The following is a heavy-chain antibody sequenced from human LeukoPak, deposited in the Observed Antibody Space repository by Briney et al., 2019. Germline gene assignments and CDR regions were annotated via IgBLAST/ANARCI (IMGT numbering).Heavy chain of an antibody. Sequence: ASVKVSCKASGYTFSTYGISWVRQAPGQGLEWMGWISAYNGNTNYAQNLQGRVTMTTDTSTTTAYIELRSLRSDDTAVYYCARDRQQLVAHFDYWGQGTLVTVSS. D-gene: IGHD6-6*01. J-gene: IGHJ4*02. CDR2: ISAYNGNT. CDR1: GYTFSTYG. CDR3: ARDRQQLVAHFDY. V-gene: IGHV1-18*01.